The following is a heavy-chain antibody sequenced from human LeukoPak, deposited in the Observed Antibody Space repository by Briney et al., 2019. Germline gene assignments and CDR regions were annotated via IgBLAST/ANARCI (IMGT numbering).Heavy chain of an antibody. CDR1: GGSISSGSYY. Sequence: SETLSLTCTVSGGSISSGSYYWSWIRQPAGKGLEWIGSIYYSGSTYYSPSLKSRVTISIDTSTNHFSLKLSSVTAADTAVYFCARERRDGYRRFDYWGQGTLVTVSS. D-gene: IGHD5-24*01. CDR2: IYYSGST. J-gene: IGHJ4*02. CDR3: ARERRDGYRRFDY. V-gene: IGHV4-39*07.